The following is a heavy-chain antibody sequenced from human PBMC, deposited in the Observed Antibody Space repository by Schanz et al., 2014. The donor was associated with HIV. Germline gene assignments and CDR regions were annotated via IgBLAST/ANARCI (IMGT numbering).Heavy chain of an antibody. CDR2: IKTDGSEQ. CDR1: GFTFSSYA. V-gene: IGHV3-7*01. D-gene: IGHD1-1*01. CDR3: ARENWDVAIGYS. J-gene: IGHJ5*02. Sequence: EVQLVESGGGLVQPGGSLRLSCAASGFTFSSYAMSWVRQAPGKGLEWVAHIKTDGSEQRYVDSVKGRFTISRDNAKNSVYLQMNSLRGEDTAVYYCARENWDVAIGYSWGQGVLVIVS.